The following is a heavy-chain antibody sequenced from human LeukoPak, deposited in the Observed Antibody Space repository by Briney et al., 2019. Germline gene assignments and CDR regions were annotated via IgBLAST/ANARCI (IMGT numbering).Heavy chain of an antibody. Sequence: SGTLSLTCAVSGGSISSSNWWSWVRQPPGKGLEWIGEINHSGSTNYNPSLKSRVTISVDTSKNQFSLKLSSVTAADTAVYYCARRRGYNWNGLDYWGQGTLVTVSS. CDR3: ARRRGYNWNGLDY. CDR1: GGSISSSNW. J-gene: IGHJ4*02. D-gene: IGHD1-1*01. V-gene: IGHV4-4*02. CDR2: INHSGST.